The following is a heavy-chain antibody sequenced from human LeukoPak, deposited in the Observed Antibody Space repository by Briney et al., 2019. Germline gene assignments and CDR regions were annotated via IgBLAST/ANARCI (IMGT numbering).Heavy chain of an antibody. CDR1: GFTFSSYW. D-gene: IGHD3-3*01. CDR3: ALRRNFCFDY. V-gene: IGHV3-7*01. Sequence: PGGSLRLSCAASGFTFSSYWMSWVRQAPGKGLEWVAIIKQDGSEKYYVDSVKGRFTISRDNAKNSLYLQMNNLRGEDTAVYYCALRRNFCFDYWGQGTLVTVSS. CDR2: IKQDGSEK. J-gene: IGHJ4*02.